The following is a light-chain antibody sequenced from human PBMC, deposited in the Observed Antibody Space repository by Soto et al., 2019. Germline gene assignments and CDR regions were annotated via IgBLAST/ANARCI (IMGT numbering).Light chain of an antibody. CDR1: SSNIGNNA. V-gene: IGLV1-36*01. CDR2: YDD. Sequence: QSVLTQPPSVSEAPRQRGTISCSGSSSNIGNNAVNWYQQLPGKAPKLLIYYDDLLPSGVSGRFSGSKSGTSASLAISGLQSEDEADYYCAAWDDSLNVSYVFGTGTKVTVL. CDR3: AAWDDSLNVSYV. J-gene: IGLJ1*01.